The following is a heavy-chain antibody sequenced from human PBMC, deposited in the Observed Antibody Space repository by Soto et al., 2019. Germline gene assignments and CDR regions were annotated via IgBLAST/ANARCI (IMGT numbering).Heavy chain of an antibody. CDR1: GYTFTSYY. Sequence: ASVKVSCKASGYTFTSYYMHWVRQAPGQGLEWMGIINPSGGSTSYAQKFQGRVTMTRDTSTSTVYMELSSLRSEDTAVYYCASPGYYDSSGAPSPLDYWGQGTRVTVSS. J-gene: IGHJ4*02. CDR3: ASPGYYDSSGAPSPLDY. CDR2: INPSGGST. V-gene: IGHV1-46*01. D-gene: IGHD3-22*01.